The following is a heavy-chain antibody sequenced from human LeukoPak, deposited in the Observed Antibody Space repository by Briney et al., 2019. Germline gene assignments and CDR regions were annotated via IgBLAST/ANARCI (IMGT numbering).Heavy chain of an antibody. J-gene: IGHJ5*02. CDR1: GGSISGYF. Sequence: PSETLSLTCTVSGGSISGYFWSWIRQPAGKGLEWIGRIYASGSTNYNPSLRSRVTMSVDTSENQFSLRLTSVTAADTAVYFCARHFGHSDWFDPWGQGTLVTVSS. CDR3: ARHFGHSDWFDP. V-gene: IGHV4-4*07. D-gene: IGHD3-10*01. CDR2: IYASGST.